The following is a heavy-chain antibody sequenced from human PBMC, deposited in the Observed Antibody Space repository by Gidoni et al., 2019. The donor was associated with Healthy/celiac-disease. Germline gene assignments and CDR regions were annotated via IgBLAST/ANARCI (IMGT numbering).Heavy chain of an antibody. CDR2: IRWNSGSI. Sequence: EGQLVESGGGLAQPDSDLSLFLAASGFPLDDYAMLWVRQAPGQGLEWVSGIRWNSGSIGYADYVTGRFTISRDNAKNSLYLQMNSLRAEDTALYYCAKDNYYESSGYFRNWGQGTLVTVSS. CDR1: GFPLDDYA. CDR3: AKDNYYESSGYFRN. J-gene: IGHJ4*02. V-gene: IGHV3-9*01. D-gene: IGHD3-22*01.